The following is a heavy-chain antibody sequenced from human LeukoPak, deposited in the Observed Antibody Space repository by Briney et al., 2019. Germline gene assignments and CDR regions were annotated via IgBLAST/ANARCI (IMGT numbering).Heavy chain of an antibody. D-gene: IGHD5-18*01. V-gene: IGHV1-69*01. J-gene: IGHJ4*02. CDR3: AREGEDPDSYVTTRYFDY. CDR1: GGTFSSSA. Sequence: SVMVSCKASGGTFSSSAISWVRQAPGQGLEWMGGIIPIFGTANYAQKFQGRVTITADESTSTAYVELSSLRSEDTAVYYCAREGEDPDSYVTTRYFDYWGQGTLVTVSS. CDR2: IIPIFGTA.